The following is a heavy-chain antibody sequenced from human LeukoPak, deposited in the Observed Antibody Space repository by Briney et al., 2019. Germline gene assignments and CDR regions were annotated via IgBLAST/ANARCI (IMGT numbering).Heavy chain of an antibody. Sequence: SGPTLVNPTQTLTLTCTFSGFSLSTSGMCVSWIRQPPGEALEWLARIDWDDDKYYSTSLKTRITISKDTSKNQVVLTMTNMDPVDTATYYCARIPGYSSSWRQYYFDYWGQGTLVTVSS. CDR2: IDWDDDK. J-gene: IGHJ4*02. CDR1: GFSLSTSGMC. D-gene: IGHD6-13*01. V-gene: IGHV2-70*11. CDR3: ARIPGYSSSWRQYYFDY.